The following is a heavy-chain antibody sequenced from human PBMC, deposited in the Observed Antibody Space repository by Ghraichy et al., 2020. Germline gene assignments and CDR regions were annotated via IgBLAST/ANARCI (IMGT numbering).Heavy chain of an antibody. V-gene: IGHV4-30-2*01. Sequence: SQTLSLTCAVSGGSINSGSFSWSWIRQPPGKGLEWIGYIYRSGTTYYNPSLKSRVTISLDDSKNQFSLRLKSVTAADTAVYYCARAPYDDDGFYDDGFDVWGQGTMFTVSS. D-gene: IGHD3-22*01. J-gene: IGHJ3*01. CDR3: ARAPYDDDGFYDDGFDV. CDR2: IYRSGTT. CDR1: GGSINSGSFS.